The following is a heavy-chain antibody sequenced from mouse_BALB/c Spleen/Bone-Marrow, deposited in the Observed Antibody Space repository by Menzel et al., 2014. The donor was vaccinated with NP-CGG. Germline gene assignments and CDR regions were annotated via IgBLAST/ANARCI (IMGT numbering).Heavy chain of an antibody. CDR2: IDPANGNT. Sequence: DVHLVESGAELVKPGASVKLSCTASGFNIKDTYIHWVKQRPEQGLEWIGRIDPANGNTKYDPKFQGKATITADTSSNTAYLQLSSLASEDTAVYYSARRLRSAMDYWGQGTSVTVSS. V-gene: IGHV14-3*02. CDR1: GFNIKDTY. J-gene: IGHJ4*01. CDR3: ARRLRSAMDY. D-gene: IGHD1-1*01.